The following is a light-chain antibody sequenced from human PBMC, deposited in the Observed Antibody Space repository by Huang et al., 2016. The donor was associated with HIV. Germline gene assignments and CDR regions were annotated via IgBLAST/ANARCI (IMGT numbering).Light chain of an antibody. CDR3: QQYYNWPWT. J-gene: IGKJ1*01. CDR2: GAS. CDR1: QSVSRN. V-gene: IGKV3-15*01. Sequence: EIVMTQSPATLSVSPGERATLSCRASQSVSRNLAWYQKKPGQAPRLLIYGASTRATGIPARFSGSGSGTEFTLTISSLQSEKFAVYYCQQYYNWPWTFGQGTKVEIK.